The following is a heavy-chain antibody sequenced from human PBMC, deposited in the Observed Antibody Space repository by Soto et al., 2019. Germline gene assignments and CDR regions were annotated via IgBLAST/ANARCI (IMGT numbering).Heavy chain of an antibody. CDR2: ISSSSSYI. CDR3: ARGRFGEAFDY. CDR1: GFTFSSYS. J-gene: IGHJ4*02. Sequence: GGSLRLSCAASGFTFSSYSMNWVRQAPGKGLEWVSSISSSSSYIYYADSVKGRFTISRDNAKNSLYLQMNSLRAEDTAVYYCARGRFGEAFDYWGQGTLVTVSS. D-gene: IGHD3-10*01. V-gene: IGHV3-21*01.